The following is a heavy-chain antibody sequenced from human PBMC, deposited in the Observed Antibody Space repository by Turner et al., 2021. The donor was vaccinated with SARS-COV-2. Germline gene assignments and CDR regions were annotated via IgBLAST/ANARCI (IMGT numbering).Heavy chain of an antibody. CDR3: ARLMDTAMDYYGMDV. CDR2: FYAGATS. J-gene: IGHJ6*02. D-gene: IGHD5-18*01. V-gene: IGHV4-4*07. Sequence: QVLLQESGPGLVKPSETLSLTCNVSGASISSFYWNWLRQPAGEGLEWIGRFYAGATSNYNPALKSRVTISVDTSKNQFSLKLSSVTAADTAVYYCARLMDTAMDYYGMDVWGQGTTVTVSS. CDR1: GASISSFY.